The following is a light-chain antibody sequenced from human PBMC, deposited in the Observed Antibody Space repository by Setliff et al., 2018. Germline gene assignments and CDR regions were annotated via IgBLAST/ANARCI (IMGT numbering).Light chain of an antibody. Sequence: ALAQPASVSGSPGQSITISCTGTSSDVGGYKCVSWYQQHPGKAPKLMIYEVTYRPSGVSNRFSGSKSGNTASLTISGLQAEDEADYYCSSYSNSSILVFGTGTRAPS. CDR3: SSYSNSSILV. CDR1: SSDVGGYKC. V-gene: IGLV2-14*01. J-gene: IGLJ1*01. CDR2: EVT.